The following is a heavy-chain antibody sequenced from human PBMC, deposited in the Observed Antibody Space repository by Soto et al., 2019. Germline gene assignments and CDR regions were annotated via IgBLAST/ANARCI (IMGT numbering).Heavy chain of an antibody. D-gene: IGHD3-3*02. J-gene: IGHJ2*01. CDR2: ISYDGSNK. CDR3: AKDPERRRIFGVVIPSWYFDL. CDR1: GFTFSSYG. V-gene: IGHV3-30*18. Sequence: QVQLVESGGGVVQPGRSLRLSCAASGFTFSSYGMHWVRQAPGKGLEWVAVISYDGSNKYYADSVKGRFTISRDNSKNTLCLQMNSLRAEDTAVYYCAKDPERRRIFGVVIPSWYFDLWGRGTLVTVSS.